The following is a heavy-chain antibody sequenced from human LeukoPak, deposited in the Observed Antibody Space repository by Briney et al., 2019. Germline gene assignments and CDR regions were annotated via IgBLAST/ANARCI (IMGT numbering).Heavy chain of an antibody. D-gene: IGHD2-2*01. V-gene: IGHV3-11*01. Sequence: GGSLRLSCAASGFTFSDYYMRWIRQAPGKGLEWVSYISSSGSTIYYADSVKGRFTISRDNAKNSLYLQMNSLRAEDTAVYYCARDLVVPAANYYYYYGMDVWGQGTTVTVSS. CDR1: GFTFSDYY. CDR3: ARDLVVPAANYYYYYGMDV. CDR2: ISSSGSTI. J-gene: IGHJ6*02.